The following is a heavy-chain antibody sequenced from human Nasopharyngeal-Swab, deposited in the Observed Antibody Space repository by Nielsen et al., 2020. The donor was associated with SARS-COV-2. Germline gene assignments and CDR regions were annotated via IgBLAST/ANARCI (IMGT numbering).Heavy chain of an antibody. J-gene: IGHJ3*02. CDR2: IKQDESEK. CDR1: GFTFSSYW. V-gene: IGHV3-7*01. D-gene: IGHD6-13*01. CDR3: AARYSSSWWDAFDI. Sequence: GGSLRLSCAASGFTFSSYWMSWVRQAPGKGLEWVANIKQDESEKYYVDSVKGRFTISRDNAKNSLYLQMNSLRAEDTAVYYCAARYSSSWWDAFDIWGQGTMVTVSS.